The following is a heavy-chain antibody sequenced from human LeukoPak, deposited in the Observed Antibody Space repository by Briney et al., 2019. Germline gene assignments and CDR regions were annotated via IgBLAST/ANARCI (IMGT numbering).Heavy chain of an antibody. CDR2: INPNSGGT. J-gene: IGHJ5*02. D-gene: IGHD5-18*01. CDR3: ARSPMYVDTAMAPRTNWFDP. V-gene: IGHV1-2*02. Sequence: ASVKVSCKASGYTFTGYYMHWVRQAPGQGLEWMGWINPNSGGTNYAQKFQGRVTMTRDTSISTAYMELSRLRSDDTAVYYCARSPMYVDTAMAPRTNWFDPWGQGTLVTVSS. CDR1: GYTFTGYY.